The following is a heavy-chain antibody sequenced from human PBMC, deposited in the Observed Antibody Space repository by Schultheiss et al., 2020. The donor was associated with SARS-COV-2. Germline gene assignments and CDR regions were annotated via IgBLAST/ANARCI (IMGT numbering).Heavy chain of an antibody. CDR3: ARDRAGRVDY. D-gene: IGHD3-10*01. Sequence: SETLSLTCAVYGGSISSYYWSWIRQPPGKGLEWIGEINHSGSTNYNPSLKSRVTISVDTSKNQFSLQLNSVTPEDTAVYYCARDRAGRVDYWGQGTLVTVSS. V-gene: IGHV4-34*01. J-gene: IGHJ4*02. CDR2: INHSGST. CDR1: GGSISSYY.